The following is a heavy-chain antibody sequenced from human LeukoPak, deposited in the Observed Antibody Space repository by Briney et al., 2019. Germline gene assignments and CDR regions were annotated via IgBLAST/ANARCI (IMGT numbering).Heavy chain of an antibody. CDR1: GDSVSSNSAA. V-gene: IGHV6-1*01. D-gene: IGHD6-19*01. CDR2: TYYRSKWYN. Sequence: SQTLSLTCAISGDSVSSNSAAWNWIRQSPSRGLEWLGRTYYRSKWYNDYAVSVKSRITINPDTSKNQFSLQLNSVTPEDTAVYYYARETGYSSGWYDPPAKFDYWGQGTLVTVSS. J-gene: IGHJ4*02. CDR3: ARETGYSSGWYDPPAKFDY.